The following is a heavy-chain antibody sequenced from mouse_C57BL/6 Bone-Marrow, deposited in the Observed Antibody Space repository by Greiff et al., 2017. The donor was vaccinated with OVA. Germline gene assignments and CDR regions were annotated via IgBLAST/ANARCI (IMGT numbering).Heavy chain of an antibody. CDR2: ISSGSSTI. CDR1: GFTFSDYG. V-gene: IGHV5-17*01. D-gene: IGHD1-1*01. CDR3: ARRDYGLCFDV. Sequence: DVHLVESGGGLVKPGGSLKLSCAASGFTFSDYGMHWVRQAPEKGLEWVAYISSGSSTIYYADTVKGRFTISRDNAKNTLFLQMTSLRSEDTAMYYCARRDYGLCFDVWGTGTTVTVSS. J-gene: IGHJ1*03.